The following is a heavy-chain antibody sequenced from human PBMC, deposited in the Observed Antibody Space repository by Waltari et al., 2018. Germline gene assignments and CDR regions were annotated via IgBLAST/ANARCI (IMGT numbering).Heavy chain of an antibody. CDR1: GCRVTSYW. CDR3: AIQPPEGRLGSYFYSGMDV. Sequence: EVQLVQSGAEVKKAGESLRISCRGSGCRVTSYWIGWVTQMPGKGLEWMGIIYFGDSETRYSPSFQGQVTISADRSISTAYLQWDRLKTSDTANYFCAIQPPEGRLGSYFYSGMDVWGQGTTVTVSS. J-gene: IGHJ6*02. D-gene: IGHD3-16*01. V-gene: IGHV5-51*01. CDR2: IYFGDSET.